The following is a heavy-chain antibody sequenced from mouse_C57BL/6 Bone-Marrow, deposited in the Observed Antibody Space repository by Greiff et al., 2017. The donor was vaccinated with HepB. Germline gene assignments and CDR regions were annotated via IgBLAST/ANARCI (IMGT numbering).Heavy chain of an antibody. Sequence: EVMLVESGGDLVKPGGSLKLSCAASGFTFSSYGMSWVRQTPDKRLEWVATISSGGSYTDYPDRVKGRFTISRDNAKNNLYLQMSSLKSEDTAMYYCARHYGTSDHWGQGTTLTVSS. CDR3: ARHYGTSDH. J-gene: IGHJ2*01. CDR1: GFTFSSYG. CDR2: ISSGGSYT. V-gene: IGHV5-6*01. D-gene: IGHD1-1*01.